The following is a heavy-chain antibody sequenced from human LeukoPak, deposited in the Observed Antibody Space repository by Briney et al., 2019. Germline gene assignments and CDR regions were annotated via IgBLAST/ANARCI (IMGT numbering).Heavy chain of an antibody. Sequence: SETLSLTCTVSGGSISSYYWSWIRQPPGKGLEWIGYIYYSGGTNYNPSLKSRVTISVDTSKNQFSLKLSSVTAADTAVYYCARHLPAAAEGWRYYYYGMDVWGQGTTVTVSS. CDR2: IYYSGGT. V-gene: IGHV4-59*08. CDR1: GGSISSYY. J-gene: IGHJ6*02. CDR3: ARHLPAAAEGWRYYYYGMDV. D-gene: IGHD6-13*01.